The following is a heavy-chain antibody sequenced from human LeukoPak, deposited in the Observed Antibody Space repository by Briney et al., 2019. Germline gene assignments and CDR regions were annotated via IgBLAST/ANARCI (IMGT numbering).Heavy chain of an antibody. CDR2: IYYTGST. J-gene: IGHJ4*02. CDR3: ARDSWSGYYVDY. CDR1: GGSISSSNYY. D-gene: IGHD3-3*01. V-gene: IGHV4-39*07. Sequence: SETLSLTCTVSGGSISSSNYYWGWIRQPPGKGLEWIGNIYYTGSTYYNPSLKSRVTISVDTSKNQFSLKLSSVTAADTAVYYCARDSWSGYYVDYWGQGTLVTVSS.